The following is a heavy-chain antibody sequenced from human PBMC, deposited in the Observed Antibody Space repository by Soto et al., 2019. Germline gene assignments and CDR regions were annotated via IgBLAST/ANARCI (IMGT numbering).Heavy chain of an antibody. Sequence: GGSLRLSCAASGFTFGSFSMNWVRQAPGKGLEWLSYIETVSSPIYYADAVEGRFTISRDNAKNSVFLQMNSLRVEDTAVYYCARGVGLVHAPRPWYYMDVWGKGTTVTVSS. CDR1: GFTFGSFS. D-gene: IGHD6-19*01. V-gene: IGHV3-48*01. J-gene: IGHJ6*03. CDR3: ARGVGLVHAPRPWYYMDV. CDR2: IETVSSPI.